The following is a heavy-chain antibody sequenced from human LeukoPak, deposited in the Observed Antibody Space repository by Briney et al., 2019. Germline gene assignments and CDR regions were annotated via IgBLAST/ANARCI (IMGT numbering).Heavy chain of an antibody. Sequence: PGESLRLSCAASGFTFDIYAMTWVRQAPGKGLEWVSAICGSDGSTYYADSVKGRFTISRDNSKNMLYLQMNSLRAEDTALYYCVKNAGGSCYSSSAYWGQGTLVTVSS. CDR1: GFTFDIYA. CDR3: VKNAGGSCYSSSAY. V-gene: IGHV3-23*01. CDR2: ICGSDGST. D-gene: IGHD2-15*01. J-gene: IGHJ4*02.